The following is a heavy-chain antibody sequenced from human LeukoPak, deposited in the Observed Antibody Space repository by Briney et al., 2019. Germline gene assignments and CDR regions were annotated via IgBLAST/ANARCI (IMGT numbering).Heavy chain of an antibody. CDR1: GFTFSSYW. Sequence: TGGSLRLSCAASGFTFSSYWIHWVRQAPGQGLVWVSRINPEATTISYADSVKGRFTISRDNAKNTLYLQMNSLRAEDTAVYYCATLHYGDFDYWGQGTLPTVSS. CDR3: ATLHYGDFDY. CDR2: INPEATTI. D-gene: IGHD4-17*01. V-gene: IGHV3-74*01. J-gene: IGHJ4*02.